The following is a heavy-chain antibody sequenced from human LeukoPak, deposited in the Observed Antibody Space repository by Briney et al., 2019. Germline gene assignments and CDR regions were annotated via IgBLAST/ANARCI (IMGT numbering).Heavy chain of an antibody. D-gene: IGHD6-19*01. V-gene: IGHV4-59*01. CDR2: IYYSGST. Sequence: KPSGTLSLTCTVSGGSISSYYWSSIRQPPGKGLGWIGYIYYSGSTNYNPSLKSRVTISVDTSKNQFSLKLSSVTAADTAVYYCARDRSSGWYGKYYFDYWGQGTLVTVSS. CDR1: GGSISSYY. CDR3: ARDRSSGWYGKYYFDY. J-gene: IGHJ4*02.